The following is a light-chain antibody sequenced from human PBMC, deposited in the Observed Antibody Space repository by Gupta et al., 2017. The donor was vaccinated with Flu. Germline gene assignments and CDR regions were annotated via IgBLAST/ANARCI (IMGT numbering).Light chain of an antibody. J-gene: IGLJ2*01. V-gene: IGLV1-44*01. CDR2: TNN. CDR3: AAWDDTLSGVV. CDR1: SSNVGSNN. Sequence: QSVVTQPPSASGTPGQRVTISCSGSSSNVGSNNVNWYQQLPGTAPKLLIYTNNQRPSGVPDRFSGSKSGTSASLAISGLQSDDEADYYCAAWDDTLSGVVFGGGTRLTVL.